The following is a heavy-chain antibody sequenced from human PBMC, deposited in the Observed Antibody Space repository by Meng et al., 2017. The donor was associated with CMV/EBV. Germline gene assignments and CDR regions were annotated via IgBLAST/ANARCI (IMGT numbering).Heavy chain of an antibody. V-gene: IGHV4-34*01. D-gene: IGHD3-10*01. CDR1: GGSFSGYY. CDR2: INHSGST. CDR3: ARGHYSPPVSRRWFGVDY. Sequence: GSLRLSCAVYGGSFSGYYWSWIRQPPGKGLEWIGAINHSGSTNYNPSLKSRVTISVDTSKNQFSLKLSSVTAADTAVYYWARGHYSPPVSRRWFGVDYWGQGTLVTVS. J-gene: IGHJ4*02.